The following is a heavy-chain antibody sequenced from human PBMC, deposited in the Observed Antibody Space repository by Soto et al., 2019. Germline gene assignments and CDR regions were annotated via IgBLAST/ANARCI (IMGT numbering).Heavy chain of an antibody. D-gene: IGHD6-13*01. V-gene: IGHV4-4*02. CDR1: GGSISSSNW. CDR3: AGEGRRCIAAAGDDY. CDR2: IYHSGST. Sequence: QVQLQESGPGLVKPSGTLSLTCAVSGGSISSSNWWNWVRQPPGKGLEWIGEIYHSGSTNYNPSLKSRVTISVDKSKNQVSLKLSSVTAAHTAVYYCAGEGRRCIAAAGDDYWGQATLVTVSS. J-gene: IGHJ4*02.